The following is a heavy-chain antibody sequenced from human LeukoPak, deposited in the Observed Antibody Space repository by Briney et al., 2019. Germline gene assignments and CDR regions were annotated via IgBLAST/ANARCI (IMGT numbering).Heavy chain of an antibody. Sequence: ASVKVSCKASGYTFSGYYMHWVRQAPGQGLESMVWINSNSGARNYAPKFQGRVTFSRDNSISTAYMELSSLRSDDTAIYYCARGRGGATTGFDHWGQGTLVTVS. J-gene: IGHJ4*02. CDR1: GYTFSGYY. CDR3: ARGRGGATTGFDH. V-gene: IGHV1-2*02. D-gene: IGHD1-26*01. CDR2: INSNSGAR.